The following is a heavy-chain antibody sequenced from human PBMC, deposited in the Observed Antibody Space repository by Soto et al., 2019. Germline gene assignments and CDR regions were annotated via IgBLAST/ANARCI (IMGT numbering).Heavy chain of an antibody. Sequence: PSETLSLTCAVYGGSFSGYYWSWIRQPPGKGLEWIGEINHSGSTNYNPSLKSRVTISVDTSKNQFSLKLSSVTAADTAVYYCARSYCGGDCYWRDFDYWRQGTLVTVSS. D-gene: IGHD2-21*02. CDR1: GGSFSGYY. V-gene: IGHV4-34*01. J-gene: IGHJ4*02. CDR3: ARSYCGGDCYWRDFDY. CDR2: INHSGST.